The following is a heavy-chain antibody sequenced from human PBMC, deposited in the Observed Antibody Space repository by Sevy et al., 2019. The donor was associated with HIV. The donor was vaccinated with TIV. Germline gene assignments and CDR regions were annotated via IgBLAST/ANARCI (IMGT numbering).Heavy chain of an antibody. CDR1: GFSFSDCP. J-gene: IGHJ5*02. CDR3: ARGPLNDDCYGPLDH. Sequence: GGSLRLSCSTFGFSFSDCPMTWVRQTPGQGLIWVSTISRGATFIFYDVSAESRFIISRYDAKNSVYLQMNSLEVEDSVVYYCARGPLNDDCYGPLDHWGRGTLVTVSS. D-gene: IGHD2-21*02. V-gene: IGHV3-21*06. CDR2: ISRGATFI.